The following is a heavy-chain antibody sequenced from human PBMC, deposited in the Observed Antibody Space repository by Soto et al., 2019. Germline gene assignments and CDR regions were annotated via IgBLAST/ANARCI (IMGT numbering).Heavy chain of an antibody. Sequence: ASVKVSCKASGYISTGYYMHWVRQAPGQGLEWMGWINPNSGDTNYTQKFQGWVTMTRDTSISTAYMELSRLRSDDTAVYYCATSRISIAVAGETEYYFDYWGEGTPVTVS. CDR3: ATSRISIAVAGETEYYFDY. J-gene: IGHJ4*02. CDR2: INPNSGDT. D-gene: IGHD6-19*01. V-gene: IGHV1-2*04. CDR1: GYISTGYY.